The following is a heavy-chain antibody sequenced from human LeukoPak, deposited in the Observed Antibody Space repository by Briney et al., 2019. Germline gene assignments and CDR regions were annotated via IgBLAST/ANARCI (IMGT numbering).Heavy chain of an antibody. CDR3: AKGGATVTRYVDQ. CDR1: GFTFSNFW. CDR2: IKQDGSEK. D-gene: IGHD4-17*01. Sequence: GGSLRLSCAASGFTFSNFWMSWVRQTPGKGLEWVANIKQDGSEKYYVDSVKGRFTISRDNSKNAVYLQMNSLRTEDTAVYYCAKGGATVTRYVDQWGQGTLVTVSS. J-gene: IGHJ4*02. V-gene: IGHV3-7*01.